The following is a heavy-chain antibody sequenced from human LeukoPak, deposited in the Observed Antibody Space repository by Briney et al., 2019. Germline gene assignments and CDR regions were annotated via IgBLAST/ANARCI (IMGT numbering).Heavy chain of an antibody. Sequence: KPSETLSLTCAVYGGSFSGYYWSWIRQPPGKGLEWIGEINHSGSTNYNPSLKSRVTISVDTSKNQFSLKLSSVTAADTAVYYCARGGWLVGGWFDPWGQGTLVTVSS. D-gene: IGHD6-19*01. CDR1: GGSFSGYY. V-gene: IGHV4-34*01. J-gene: IGHJ5*02. CDR2: INHSGST. CDR3: ARGGWLVGGWFDP.